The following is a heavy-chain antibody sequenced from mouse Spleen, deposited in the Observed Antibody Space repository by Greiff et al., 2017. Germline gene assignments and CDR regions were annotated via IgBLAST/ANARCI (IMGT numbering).Heavy chain of an antibody. J-gene: IGHJ2*01. Sequence: EVMLVESEGGLVQPGSSMKLSCTASGFTFSDYYMAWVRQVPEKGLEWVANINYDGSSTYYLDSLKSRFIISRDNAKNILYLQMSSLKSEDTATYYCARDRSYGNYFDYWGQGTTLTVSS. CDR2: INYDGSST. CDR1: GFTFSDYY. D-gene: IGHD2-10*02. CDR3: ARDRSYGNYFDY. V-gene: IGHV5-16*01.